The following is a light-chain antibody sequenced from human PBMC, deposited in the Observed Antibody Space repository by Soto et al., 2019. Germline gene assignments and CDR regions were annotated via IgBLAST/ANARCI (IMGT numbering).Light chain of an antibody. CDR1: EKINKW. V-gene: IGKV1-5*01. Sequence: DIQMSQSPSTLSASVGDRVTITCRASEKINKWLAWYRQKPGKAPKLLIYAASTLQSGVPSRFSGSGSGTDFTLTISSLQPEDFATYYCQQLNSYPPTFGQGTKVDIK. CDR3: QQLNSYPPT. CDR2: AAS. J-gene: IGKJ1*01.